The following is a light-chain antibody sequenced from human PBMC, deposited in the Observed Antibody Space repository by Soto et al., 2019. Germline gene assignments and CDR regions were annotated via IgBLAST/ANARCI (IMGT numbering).Light chain of an antibody. V-gene: IGLV2-14*01. CDR1: TSDVGGYSF. CDR2: EVS. J-gene: IGLJ1*01. Sequence: QLVLTQPASVSGSPGQSITISCTGTTSDVGGYSFVSWYQLHPGKAPKLMIYEVSNRPSGVSNRFSGSKSGNTASLTISGLQAEDESDYYCSSYTTSGTRVFGTGTKLTVL. CDR3: SSYTTSGTRV.